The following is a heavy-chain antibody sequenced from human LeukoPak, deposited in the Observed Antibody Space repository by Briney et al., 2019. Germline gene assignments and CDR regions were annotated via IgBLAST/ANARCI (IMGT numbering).Heavy chain of an antibody. V-gene: IGHV1-69*04. CDR2: IIPILGIA. J-gene: IGHJ4*02. CDR3: ARDELADSTGSPLDY. Sequence: SVKVSCKASGGTFSSYAISWVRQAPGQGLEWMGRIIPILGIANYAQKFQGRVTITADKSTSTAYMELSSLRSEDTAVYYCARDELADSTGSPLDYWGQGTLVTVSS. D-gene: IGHD3-10*01. CDR1: GGTFSSYA.